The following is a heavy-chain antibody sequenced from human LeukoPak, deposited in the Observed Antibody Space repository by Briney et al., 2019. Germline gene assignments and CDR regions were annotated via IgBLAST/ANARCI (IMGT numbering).Heavy chain of an antibody. CDR1: GFTFSSYA. J-gene: IGHJ2*01. V-gene: IGHV3-23*01. D-gene: IGHD2-15*01. CDR2: ISGSGGST. Sequence: GGSLRLSCAASGFTFSSYAMSWVRQAPGKGLEWVSAISGSGGSTYYADSVKGRFTISRDNSKNTLYLPMNSLRAEDTAVYYCAKEGDIVVVVAHNWYFDLWGRGTLVTVSS. CDR3: AKEGDIVVVVAHNWYFDL.